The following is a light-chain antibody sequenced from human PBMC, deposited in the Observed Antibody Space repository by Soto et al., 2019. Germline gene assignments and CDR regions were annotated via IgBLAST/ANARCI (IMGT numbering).Light chain of an antibody. CDR3: QQYGTSPRT. CDR2: GAS. V-gene: IGKV3-20*01. Sequence: EVMLTQSPGTLSLSPGERATLSCRASQSIFSNYLAWYQQKSGQAPRLLIYGASNRATGIPVRFSGSGSGTDFTLTISRLEPEDFAVYYCQQYGTSPRTFGQGTKVEFK. CDR1: QSIFSNY. J-gene: IGKJ1*01.